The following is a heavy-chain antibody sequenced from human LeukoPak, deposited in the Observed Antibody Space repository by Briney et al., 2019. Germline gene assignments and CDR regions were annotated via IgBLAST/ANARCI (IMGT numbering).Heavy chain of an antibody. CDR1: GFTFSSYA. CDR3: AKGLRYFDWLPHDAFDI. J-gene: IGHJ3*02. Sequence: PGGFLRLSCAASGFTFSSYAMSWVRQAPGKGLEWVSAISDSGGNTYYADSVKGRFTISRDNSKNTLYLQMNSLRAEDTAVYYCAKGLRYFDWLPHDAFDIWGQGTMVTVSS. V-gene: IGHV3-23*01. CDR2: ISDSGGNT. D-gene: IGHD3-9*01.